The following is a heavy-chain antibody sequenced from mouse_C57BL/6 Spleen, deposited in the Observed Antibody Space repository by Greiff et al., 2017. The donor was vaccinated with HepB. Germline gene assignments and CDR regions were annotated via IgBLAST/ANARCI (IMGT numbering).Heavy chain of an antibody. Sequence: VQLQQSVAELVRPGASVKLSCTASGFNIKNTYMHWVKQRPEQGLEWIGTIDPANGNTKYAPKVQAKATITADTSSNTAFLQLSSLTSEDTAVYYCARSYDYDDVIAYWGQGTLVTVSA. V-gene: IGHV14-3*01. CDR3: ARSYDYDDVIAY. D-gene: IGHD2-4*01. CDR2: IDPANGNT. CDR1: GFNIKNTY. J-gene: IGHJ3*01.